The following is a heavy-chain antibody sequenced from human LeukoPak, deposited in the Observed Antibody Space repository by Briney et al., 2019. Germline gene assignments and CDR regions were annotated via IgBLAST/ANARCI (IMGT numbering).Heavy chain of an antibody. CDR3: ANLMTTVTAGPFDY. V-gene: IGHV1-2*06. CDR1: GYTFTNYA. D-gene: IGHD4-17*01. CDR2: INPNSGDT. Sequence: ASVKVSCKASGYTFTNYAMNWVRQAPGQGLEWMGRINPNSGDTNFAQKFQGRVTMTRDTSLSTAYMELSRLRSDDTAVYYCANLMTTVTAGPFDYWGQGTLVTVSS. J-gene: IGHJ4*02.